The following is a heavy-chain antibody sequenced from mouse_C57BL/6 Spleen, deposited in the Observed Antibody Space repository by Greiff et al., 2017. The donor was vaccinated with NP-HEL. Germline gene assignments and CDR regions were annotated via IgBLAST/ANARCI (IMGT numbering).Heavy chain of an antibody. V-gene: IGHV5-17*01. Sequence: EVKLMESGGGLVKPGGSLKLSCAASGFTFSDYGMHWVRQAPEKGLEWVAYISSGSSTIYYADTVKGRFTISRDNAKNTLFLQMTSLRSEDTAMYYCAREGGTYLGYFDYWGQGTTLTVSS. CDR2: ISSGSSTI. CDR3: AREGGTYLGYFDY. D-gene: IGHD5-1*01. CDR1: GFTFSDYG. J-gene: IGHJ2*01.